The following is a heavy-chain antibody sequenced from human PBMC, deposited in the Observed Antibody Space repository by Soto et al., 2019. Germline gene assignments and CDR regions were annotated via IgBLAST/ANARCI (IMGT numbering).Heavy chain of an antibody. CDR1: GFTFSSHA. CDR2: ISGSGGST. Sequence: GGSLSLSCAASGFTFSSHAMSWVRQAPGKGLEWVSAISGSGGSTNYADSVKGRFTISRDNDKNTVFLEMNRLRADDTAVYYCAKVFSPEGGNYFDYWGQGTLVIASS. V-gene: IGHV3-23*01. CDR3: AKVFSPEGGNYFDY. J-gene: IGHJ4*02.